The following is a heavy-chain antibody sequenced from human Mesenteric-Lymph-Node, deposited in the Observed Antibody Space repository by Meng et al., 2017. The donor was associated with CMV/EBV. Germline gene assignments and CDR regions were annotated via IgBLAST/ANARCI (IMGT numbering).Heavy chain of an antibody. CDR2: INSDGSST. Sequence: GESLKISCAASGFTFSSYWMHWVRQVPGKGLVWVSRINSDGSSTSYADSVKGRFTISRDNAKNTLYLQMNSLRAEDTAVYYCARGNYYGMDVWGQGTTVTVSS. CDR1: GFTFSSYW. CDR3: ARGNYYGMDV. J-gene: IGHJ6*02. V-gene: IGHV3-74*01.